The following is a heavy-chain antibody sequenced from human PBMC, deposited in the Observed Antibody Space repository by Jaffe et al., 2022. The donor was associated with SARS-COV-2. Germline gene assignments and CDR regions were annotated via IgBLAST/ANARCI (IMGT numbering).Heavy chain of an antibody. Sequence: QVQLQESGPGLVKPSETLSLTCTVSGGSISSYYWSWIRQPPGKGLEWIGYIYYSGSTNYNPSLKSRVTISVDTSKNQFSLKLSSVTAADTAVYYCASSHCGGDCYSPDYYGMDVWGQGTTVTVSS. V-gene: IGHV4-59*01. J-gene: IGHJ6*02. D-gene: IGHD2-21*02. CDR2: IYYSGST. CDR3: ASSHCGGDCYSPDYYGMDV. CDR1: GGSISSYY.